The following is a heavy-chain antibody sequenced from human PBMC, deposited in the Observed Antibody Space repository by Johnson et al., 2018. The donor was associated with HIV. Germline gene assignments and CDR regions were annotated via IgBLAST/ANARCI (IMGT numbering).Heavy chain of an antibody. CDR3: AIIAVAVSGDAFEI. V-gene: IGHV3-30*03. CDR1: GFTFSSYG. D-gene: IGHD6-19*01. CDR2: ISYDGSNK. J-gene: IGHJ3*02. Sequence: QVQLVESGGGVVQPGRSLRLSCAASGFTFSSYGMHWVRQAPGKGLEWVAVISYDGSNKYYADSVKGRFTISRDNSKNTLYLQMNSLRAEDTAVYYCAIIAVAVSGDAFEIWGQGTMVTVSS.